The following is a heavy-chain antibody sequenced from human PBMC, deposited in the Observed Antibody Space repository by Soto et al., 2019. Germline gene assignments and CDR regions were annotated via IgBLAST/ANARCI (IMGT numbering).Heavy chain of an antibody. CDR3: ARGEYCSGGSCPDGAFDI. CDR1: GYTFTSYG. V-gene: IGHV1-18*01. Sequence: QVQLVQSGAEVKKPGASVKVSCKASGYTFTSYGISWVRQAPGQGLAWMGWISAYNGNTNYAQKLQGGVTMTTDTSTSTAYMELRSLRSDDTAVYYCARGEYCSGGSCPDGAFDIWGQGPMVTVSS. CDR2: ISAYNGNT. D-gene: IGHD2-15*01. J-gene: IGHJ3*02.